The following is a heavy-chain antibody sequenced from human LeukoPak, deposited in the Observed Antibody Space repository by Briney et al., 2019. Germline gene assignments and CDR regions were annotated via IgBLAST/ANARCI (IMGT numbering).Heavy chain of an antibody. CDR1: GFTFSSYW. CDR2: IKQDGSEK. J-gene: IGHJ4*02. CDR3: AREKDYYGSGVYYFDY. D-gene: IGHD3-10*01. Sequence: GGSLRLSCAASGFTFSSYWVSWVRQAPGKGLEWVANIKQDGSEKYYVDSVKGRFTISRDNAKNSLYLQMNSLRAEDTAVYYCAREKDYYGSGVYYFDYWGQGTLVTVSS. V-gene: IGHV3-7*03.